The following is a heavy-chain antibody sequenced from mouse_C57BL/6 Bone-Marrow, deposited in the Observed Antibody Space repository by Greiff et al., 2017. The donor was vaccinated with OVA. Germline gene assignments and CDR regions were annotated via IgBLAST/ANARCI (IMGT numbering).Heavy chain of an antibody. J-gene: IGHJ1*03. CDR2: ISSGSSTI. CDR3: ARSSITTVWYFDV. D-gene: IGHD1-1*01. CDR1: GFTFSDYG. V-gene: IGHV5-17*01. Sequence: EVQLVESGGGLVKPGGSLKLSCAASGFTFSDYGMHWVRQAPEKGLEWVAYISSGSSTIYYADTVKGRFTISRDNAKNTLFLQMTSLRSEDTAMYYCARSSITTVWYFDVWGTGTTVTVSS.